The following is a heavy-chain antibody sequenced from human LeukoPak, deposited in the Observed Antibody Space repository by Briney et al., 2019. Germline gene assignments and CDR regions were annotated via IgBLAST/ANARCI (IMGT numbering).Heavy chain of an antibody. CDR1: GVSFSGYY. CDR3: ARGLYDFWCGYYD. J-gene: IGHJ4*02. V-gene: IGHV4-34*01. Sequence: PSETLSLTCVVYGVSFSGYYWSWIRQPPGKGLEWIGEINHSGSTNYNPSLKSRVTISVDTSKNQFSLKLSSVAAADTAVYYCARGLYDFWCGYYDWGQGTLVTVSS. CDR2: INHSGST. D-gene: IGHD3-3*01.